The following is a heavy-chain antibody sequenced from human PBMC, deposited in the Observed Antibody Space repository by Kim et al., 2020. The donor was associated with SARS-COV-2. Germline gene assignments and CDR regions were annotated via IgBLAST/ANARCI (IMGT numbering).Heavy chain of an antibody. D-gene: IGHD5-12*01. J-gene: IGHJ3*01. CDR1: GLTFSNVW. CDR2: IKSRIEGGKI. CDR3: TADTITREGAFDV. V-gene: IGHV3-15*01. Sequence: GGSLRLSCVASGLTFSNVWMTWVRQAPGKGLEWVGRIKSRIEGGKIDSAAPVKGRIIISRDDSKNTVYLQMNSLRTEDTAVYYCTADTITREGAFDVWGQGTMVTVSS.